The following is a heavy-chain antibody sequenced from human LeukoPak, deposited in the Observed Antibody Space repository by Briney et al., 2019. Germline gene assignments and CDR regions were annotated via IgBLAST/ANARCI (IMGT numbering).Heavy chain of an antibody. V-gene: IGHV5-51*01. CDR1: GYNFDSHW. D-gene: IGHD3-3*01. CDR3: ARHRGTIPLDH. Sequence: GESLKISCKGSGYNFDSHWIGWVRQMPGKGLEWMGIIYPGDSDTRYSPSFRGQVTISADKSISTAYLQWNSLKASDSAMYYCARHRGTIPLDHWGQGTLVTVSP. CDR2: IYPGDSDT. J-gene: IGHJ4*02.